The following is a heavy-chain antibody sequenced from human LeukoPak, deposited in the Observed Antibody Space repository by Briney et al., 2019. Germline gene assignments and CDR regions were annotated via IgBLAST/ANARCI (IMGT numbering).Heavy chain of an antibody. V-gene: IGHV1-18*01. D-gene: IGHD3-3*01. Sequence: ASVKVSCKASGYTFTSYGISWVRQAPGQGLEWVGWISAYNGNTNYAQKLQGRVTMTTDTSTSTAYMELRSLRSDDTAVYYCARDTPGIWSGYYTGIPAYDYWGQGTLVTVSS. CDR3: ARDTPGIWSGYYTGIPAYDY. CDR1: GYTFTSYG. J-gene: IGHJ4*02. CDR2: ISAYNGNT.